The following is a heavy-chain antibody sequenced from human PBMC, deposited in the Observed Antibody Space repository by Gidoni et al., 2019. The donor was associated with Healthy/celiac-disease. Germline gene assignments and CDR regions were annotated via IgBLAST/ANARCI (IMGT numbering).Heavy chain of an antibody. CDR1: GGSTRSGGYY. J-gene: IGHJ4*02. V-gene: IGHV4-31*03. CDR2: IYDSGST. Sequence: QVQLQESGPGLVKPSQTLSLTCTVSGGSTRSGGYYWSWIRQHPGKGLEWIGYIYDSGSTYYNPSLKSRVTISVDTSKNQFSLKLSSVTAADTAVYYCARECDRSTSCYTGIVWGQGTLVTVSS. D-gene: IGHD2-2*02. CDR3: ARECDRSTSCYTGIV.